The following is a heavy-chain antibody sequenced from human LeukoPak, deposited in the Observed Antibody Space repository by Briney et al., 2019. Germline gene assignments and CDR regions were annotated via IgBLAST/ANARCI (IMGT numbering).Heavy chain of an antibody. J-gene: IGHJ4*02. CDR1: SYSISISSGYY. CDR2: ISHIGTT. D-gene: IGHD2-21*02. V-gene: IGHV4-38-2*01. Sequence: KPSETLSLTCAVSSYSISISSGYYWDWIRQPPGKGLEWIGTISHIGTTYYNPSLKSRVTVSVDTSKNQFSLRPTSVTAADTAIYYCARRKGGSDSIDYWGQGTLVTMSS. CDR3: ARRKGGSDSIDY.